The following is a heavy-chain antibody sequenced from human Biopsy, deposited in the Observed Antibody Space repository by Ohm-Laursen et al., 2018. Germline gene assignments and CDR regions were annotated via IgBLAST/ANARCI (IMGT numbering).Heavy chain of an antibody. CDR2: VDWDDYK. D-gene: IGHD6-13*01. V-gene: IGHV2-70*11. CDR3: ARTPILIVSAGLVYRHRRHLQGMDV. J-gene: IGHJ6*02. Sequence: TQTLTLTNSFSGFSLSARGMCVSWIRQAPGKALEWLARVDWDDYKDYSASLQTKLSISKDTSNDQMVLTVNNVDPADTATYYCARTPILIVSAGLVYRHRRHLQGMDVWGQGIAVTVS. CDR1: GFSLSARGMC.